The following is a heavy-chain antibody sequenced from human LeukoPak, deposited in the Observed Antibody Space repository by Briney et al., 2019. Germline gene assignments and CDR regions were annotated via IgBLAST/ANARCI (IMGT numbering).Heavy chain of an antibody. Sequence: ASVKVSCKASGYTFTSYGISWVRQAPGQGLEWMGWISAYNGNTNYAQKLQGRVTMTTDTSTSTAYMELRSLRSDDTAVYYCARVNQPAIYYYYMDVWGKGTTVTISS. D-gene: IGHD2-2*01. CDR1: GYTFTSYG. CDR3: ARVNQPAIYYYYMDV. J-gene: IGHJ6*03. CDR2: ISAYNGNT. V-gene: IGHV1-18*01.